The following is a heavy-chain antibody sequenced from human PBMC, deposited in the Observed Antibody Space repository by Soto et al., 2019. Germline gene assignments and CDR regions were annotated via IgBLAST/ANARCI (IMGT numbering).Heavy chain of an antibody. Sequence: GGSLRLSCAASRFTFSSYGMHWVRQAPGKGLEWVAVISYDGSDKYYADSVKGRFTISRDNSKNTLYLQMNSLKAEDTAVYSCAKDLYGDYPRYMDVWGKGTTVTVSS. CDR3: AKDLYGDYPRYMDV. CDR1: RFTFSSYG. D-gene: IGHD4-17*01. J-gene: IGHJ6*03. V-gene: IGHV3-30*18. CDR2: ISYDGSDK.